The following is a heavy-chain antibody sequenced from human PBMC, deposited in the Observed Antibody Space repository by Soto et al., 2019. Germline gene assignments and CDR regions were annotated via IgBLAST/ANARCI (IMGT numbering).Heavy chain of an antibody. J-gene: IGHJ3*02. D-gene: IGHD2-2*01. CDR3: ARRHCSSTSCYLDI. Sequence: QVQLQESGPGLVKPSQTLSLTCTVSGGSISSGGYYWSWLRQHPGKGLEWIGYIYYSGSTYYNPSLKSRGTISVDTSKNQFSLKLSSVTAADTAVYYCARRHCSSTSCYLDIWGQGTMVTVSS. V-gene: IGHV4-31*03. CDR2: IYYSGST. CDR1: GGSISSGGYY.